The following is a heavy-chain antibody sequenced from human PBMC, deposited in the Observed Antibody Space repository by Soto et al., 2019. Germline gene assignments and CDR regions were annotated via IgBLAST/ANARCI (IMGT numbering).Heavy chain of an antibody. J-gene: IGHJ5*02. V-gene: IGHV3-30*18. Sequence: GGSLRLSCAASGFTFTSFGIHWVRQAPGKGLEWVAVISYDGIDENYADSVKGRFSISRDKSKNTVYLQMNSLRGEDTAVYYCAKLRWGSDNWFDPWGQGTLVTVSS. D-gene: IGHD3-10*01. CDR2: ISYDGIDE. CDR1: GFTFTSFG. CDR3: AKLRWGSDNWFDP.